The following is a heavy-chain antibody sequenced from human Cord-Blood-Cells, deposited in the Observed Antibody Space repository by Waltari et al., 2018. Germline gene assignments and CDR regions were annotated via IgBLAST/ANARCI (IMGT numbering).Heavy chain of an antibody. CDR1: GGSISSSSYY. CDR3: ARHSGDYAIFDY. J-gene: IGHJ4*02. D-gene: IGHD4-17*01. V-gene: IGHV4-39*01. Sequence: QLQLQESGPGLVKPSETLSPTCTVSGGSISSSSYYWGWSRQPPGKGREWIGSICYSGSTYYNPSLKSRVTISVDTSKNQFSLKLSSVTAADTAVYYCARHSGDYAIFDYWGQGTLVTVSS. CDR2: ICYSGST.